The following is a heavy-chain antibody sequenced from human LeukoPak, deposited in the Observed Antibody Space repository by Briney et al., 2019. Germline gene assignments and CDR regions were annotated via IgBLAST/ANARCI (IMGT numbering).Heavy chain of an antibody. CDR1: GFAFSSYG. CDR3: ASRPYGFLGPFDY. CDR2: ISSSGGTI. Sequence: PGRSLRLSCAASGFAFSSYGMHWVRQAPGKGLEWISYISSSGGTIYYADSVKGRFTISRDNAKNSLYLQMNSLRAEDTAVYYCASRPYGFLGPFDYWGQGTLVTVSS. D-gene: IGHD3/OR15-3a*01. V-gene: IGHV3-48*04. J-gene: IGHJ4*02.